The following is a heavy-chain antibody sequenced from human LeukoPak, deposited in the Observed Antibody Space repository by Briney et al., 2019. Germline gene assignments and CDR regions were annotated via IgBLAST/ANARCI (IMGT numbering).Heavy chain of an antibody. CDR3: TRGLRLGYCSGGSCYYWFDP. CDR1: GGSFSGYY. Sequence: SETLSLTCAVYGGSFSGYYWSWIRQPPGKGLEWIGEINHRGSTNYNPSLQSRVTISADTSKNQFSLNLGSVIAADTAVYYCTRGLRLGYCSGGSCYYWFDPWGQGTRVTVSS. D-gene: IGHD2-15*01. J-gene: IGHJ5*02. CDR2: INHRGST. V-gene: IGHV4-34*01.